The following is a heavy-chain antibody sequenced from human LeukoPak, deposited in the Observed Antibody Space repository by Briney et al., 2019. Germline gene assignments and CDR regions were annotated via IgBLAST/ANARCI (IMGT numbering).Heavy chain of an antibody. CDR3: ARVSYYYYMDV. V-gene: IGHV3-7*01. CDR2: IKQDGSEK. Sequence: PGGSLRLSCAASGFTFSSYWMSWVRQAPGKGLEWVANIKQDGSEKYYVDSVKGRLTISRDNAKNSLYLQMNSLRAEDTAVYYCARVSYYYYMDVWGKGTTVTVSS. CDR1: GFTFSSYW. J-gene: IGHJ6*03.